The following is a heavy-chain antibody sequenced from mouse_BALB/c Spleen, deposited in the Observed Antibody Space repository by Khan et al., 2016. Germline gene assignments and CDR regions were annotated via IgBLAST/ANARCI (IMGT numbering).Heavy chain of an antibody. Sequence: QIQLVQSGPELKQPGETVKISCKASGYTFTNYGMNWVKQAPGKGLKWMGWINTYIGEPTYADDFKGRFAFSLETSASTAYLQINNLKKDDTATYICASKGDDGGLAPWGEGTVVTVAA. D-gene: IGHD2-2*01. V-gene: IGHV9-3-1*01. CDR3: ASKGDDGGLAP. CDR1: GYTFTNYG. CDR2: INTYIGEP. J-gene: IGHJ3*01.